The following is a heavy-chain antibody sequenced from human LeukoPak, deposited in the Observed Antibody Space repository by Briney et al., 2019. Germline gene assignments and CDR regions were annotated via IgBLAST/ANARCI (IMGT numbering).Heavy chain of an antibody. V-gene: IGHV1-18*01. Sequence: GASVKVSCKASGYTFTSYGISWVRQAPGQGLEWMGWISGYNGHTNYAQKLQGRVTMTTDKSTSTAYMELRSLRSDDTAVYYCAKSSTHRYNWESGQLHDTFDIWGQGTMVTVSS. CDR3: AKSSTHRYNWESGQLHDTFDI. CDR1: GYTFTSYG. J-gene: IGHJ3*02. CDR2: ISGYNGHT. D-gene: IGHD1-20*01.